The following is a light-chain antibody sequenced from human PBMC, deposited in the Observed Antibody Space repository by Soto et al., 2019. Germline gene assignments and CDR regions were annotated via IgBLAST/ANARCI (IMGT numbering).Light chain of an antibody. V-gene: IGKV3-11*01. Sequence: IVLTQSPATLSLSPGERATLSCRASQNVVTSLSWFQQKPGQVPRLLIYDASNRATGIPARFGGSGSGADFTLTIDSLEPEDFAVYYCQQRRDWPITFGGGTKVQIK. CDR3: QQRRDWPIT. CDR1: QNVVTS. CDR2: DAS. J-gene: IGKJ4*01.